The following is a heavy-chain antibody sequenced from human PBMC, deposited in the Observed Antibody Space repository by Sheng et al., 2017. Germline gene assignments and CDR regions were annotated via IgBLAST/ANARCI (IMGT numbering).Heavy chain of an antibody. D-gene: IGHD6-19*01. Sequence: EVQLVETGGGLIQPGGSLRLSCAASGFTVSSNYMSWVRQAPGKGLEWVSVIYSGGSTYYADSVKGRFTISRDNSKNTLYLQMNSLRAEDTAVYYCARDPESSGWTYYFDYWGQGTLVTVSS. J-gene: IGHJ4*02. CDR1: GFTVSSNY. CDR3: ARDPESSGWTYYFDY. CDR2: IYSGGST. V-gene: IGHV3-53*02.